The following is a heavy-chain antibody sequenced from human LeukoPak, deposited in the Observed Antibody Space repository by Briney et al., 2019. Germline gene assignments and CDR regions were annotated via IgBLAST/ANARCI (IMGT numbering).Heavy chain of an antibody. Sequence: GSLRLSCAASGFNFIDYSMNWVRQAPGKGLEWISYIGISSGNTKYADSVKGRFTISRDKARNSLYLQMNSLRVEDTAVYYCARDHRYAFDNWGHGTLVTVSS. J-gene: IGHJ4*01. V-gene: IGHV3-48*01. CDR1: GFNFIDYS. CDR3: ARDHRYAFDN. CDR2: IGISSGNT. D-gene: IGHD5-12*01.